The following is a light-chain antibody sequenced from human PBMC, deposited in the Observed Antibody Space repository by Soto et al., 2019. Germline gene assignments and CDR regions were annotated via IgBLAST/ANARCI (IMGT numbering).Light chain of an antibody. CDR2: AAS. CDR1: QSVSNN. J-gene: IGKJ4*01. CDR3: QQYNNWPPLT. Sequence: EIVMSQSPATLSVSPGERATLSCSASQSVSNNLAGYQQKPGQAPRLLIYAASTRATGIPARFSGSVSATEFPLNISSLQSEDFAVYYCQQYNNWPPLTFGGGTKVEIK. V-gene: IGKV3-15*01.